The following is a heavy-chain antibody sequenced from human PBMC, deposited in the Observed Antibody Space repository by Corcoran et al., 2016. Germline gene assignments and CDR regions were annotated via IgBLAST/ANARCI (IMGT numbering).Heavy chain of an antibody. Sequence: QVQLVESGGGVVQPGRSLRLSCAASGFTFSSYGMHWVRQAPGKGLEWVAVISYDGSNKYYADSVKGRFTISRDNSKNTLYLQMTSLRAEDTAVCYWAKGGMGPCGDCSRGAFDIWGQGTMVTVSS. CDR2: ISYDGSNK. CDR1: GFTFSSYG. V-gene: IGHV3-30*18. J-gene: IGHJ3*02. CDR3: AKGGMGPCGDCSRGAFDI. D-gene: IGHD2-21*02.